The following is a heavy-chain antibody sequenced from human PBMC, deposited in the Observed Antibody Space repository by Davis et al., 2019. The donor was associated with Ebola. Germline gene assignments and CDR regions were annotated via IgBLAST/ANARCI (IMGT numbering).Heavy chain of an antibody. Sequence: GESLKISCAASGFTFSSYSMNWVRQAPGKGLEWVSSISSSSSYIYYADSVKGRFTISRDNAKNSLYLQMNSLRAEDTAVYYCASAYSSGWTPSWIYYYYGMDVWGQGTTVTVSS. D-gene: IGHD6-19*01. CDR3: ASAYSSGWTPSWIYYYYGMDV. CDR1: GFTFSSYS. CDR2: ISSSSSYI. V-gene: IGHV3-21*04. J-gene: IGHJ6*02.